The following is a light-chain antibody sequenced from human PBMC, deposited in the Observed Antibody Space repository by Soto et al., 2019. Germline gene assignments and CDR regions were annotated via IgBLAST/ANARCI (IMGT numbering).Light chain of an antibody. J-gene: IGKJ3*01. CDR1: QSVSSN. Sequence: EIVMTQSPATLSVSPGERATLSCRASQSVSSNLAGYQQKPGQAPRLLIYGASTRATGIPDRFSGSGSGTEFTLTISRLQSEDFAVYYCQQYNNSPFTFGHGTKVDIK. CDR2: GAS. V-gene: IGKV3-15*01. CDR3: QQYNNSPFT.